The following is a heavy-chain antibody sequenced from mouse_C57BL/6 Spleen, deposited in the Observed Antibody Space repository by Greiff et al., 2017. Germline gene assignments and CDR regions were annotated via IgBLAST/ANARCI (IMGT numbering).Heavy chain of an antibody. J-gene: IGHJ2*01. D-gene: IGHD2-3*01. Sequence: EVQLQQSGPELVKPGASVKISCKASGYTFTDYYMNWVKQSHGKSLEWIGDINPNNGGTSYNQKFKGKATLTVDKSSSTAYMELRSLTSEDSAVYYCARRPLYDYYFDYWGQGTTLTVSS. CDR3: ARRPLYDYYFDY. V-gene: IGHV1-26*01. CDR1: GYTFTDYY. CDR2: INPNNGGT.